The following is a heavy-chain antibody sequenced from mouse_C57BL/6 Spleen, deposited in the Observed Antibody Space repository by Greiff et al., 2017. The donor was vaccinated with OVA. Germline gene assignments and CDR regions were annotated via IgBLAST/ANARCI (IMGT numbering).Heavy chain of an antibody. CDR3: ARGGYDYDGAWFAY. J-gene: IGHJ3*01. D-gene: IGHD2-4*01. CDR2: IYPGSGNT. V-gene: IGHV1-66*01. Sequence: QVQLKESGPELVKPGASVKISCKASGYSFTSYYIHWVKQRPGQGLEWIGWIYPGSGNTKYNEKFKGKATLTADTSSSTAYMQLSSLTSEDSAVYYCARGGYDYDGAWFAYWGQGTLVTVSA. CDR1: GYSFTSYY.